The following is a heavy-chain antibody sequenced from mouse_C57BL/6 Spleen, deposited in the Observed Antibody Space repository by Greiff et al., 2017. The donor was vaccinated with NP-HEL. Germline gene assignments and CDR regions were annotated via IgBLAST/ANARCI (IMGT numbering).Heavy chain of an antibody. CDR1: GYTFTSYW. CDR2: IDPSDSYT. J-gene: IGHJ2*01. D-gene: IGHD1-1*01. Sequence: QVQLQQPGAELVRPGASVKLSCKASGYTFTSYWMHWVKQRPGQGLEWIGVIDPSDSYTNYNQKFKGKATLTVDTSSSTAYMQLSSLTSEDSAVYYCARWGITTADYFDYWGQGTTLTVSS. V-gene: IGHV1-59*01. CDR3: ARWGITTADYFDY.